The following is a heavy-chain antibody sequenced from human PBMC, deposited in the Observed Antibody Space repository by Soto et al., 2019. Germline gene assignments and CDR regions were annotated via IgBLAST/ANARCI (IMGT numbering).Heavy chain of an antibody. Sequence: QVQLVESGGGVVQPGRSLRLSCAASGFTFSSYAMHWVRQAPGKGLEWVAVISYDGSNKYYADSVKGRFTISRDNSKNTLYLQMNSLRAKDTAVYYCARDLSGGYSYGRAGGVRYWGQGTLVTVSS. CDR1: GFTFSSYA. CDR3: ARDLSGGYSYGRAGGVRY. D-gene: IGHD5-18*01. V-gene: IGHV3-30-3*01. J-gene: IGHJ4*02. CDR2: ISYDGSNK.